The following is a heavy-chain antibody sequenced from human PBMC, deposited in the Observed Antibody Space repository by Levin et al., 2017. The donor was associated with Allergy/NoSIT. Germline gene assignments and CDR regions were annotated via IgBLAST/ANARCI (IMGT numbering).Heavy chain of an antibody. D-gene: IGHD2-2*01. CDR1: GFTFSSYS. CDR3: ARDPIVVVPAALYYFDY. CDR2: ISSSSSYI. V-gene: IGHV3-21*01. J-gene: IGHJ4*02. Sequence: GGSLRLSCAASGFTFSSYSMNWVRQAPGKGLEWVSSISSSSSYIYYADSVKGRFTISRDNAKNSLYLQMNSLRAEDTAVYYCARDPIVVVPAALYYFDYWGQGTLVTVSS.